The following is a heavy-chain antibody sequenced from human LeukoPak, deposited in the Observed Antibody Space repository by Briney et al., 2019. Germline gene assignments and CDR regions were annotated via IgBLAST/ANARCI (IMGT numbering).Heavy chain of an antibody. V-gene: IGHV1-2*02. CDR3: AREVQTVGATGYYFDY. J-gene: IGHJ4*02. Sequence: ASVKVSCKASGYTFTGYYMHWVRQAPGQGLEWMGWINPNSGGTNYAQKFQGRVTMTRDTSISTAYMELSRLRSDDTAVYYCAREVQTVGATGYYFDYWGQGTRVTVSS. D-gene: IGHD1-26*01. CDR1: GYTFTGYY. CDR2: INPNSGGT.